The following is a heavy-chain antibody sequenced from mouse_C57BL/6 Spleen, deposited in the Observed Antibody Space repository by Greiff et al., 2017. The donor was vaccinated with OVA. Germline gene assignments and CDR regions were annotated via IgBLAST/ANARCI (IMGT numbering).Heavy chain of an antibody. J-gene: IGHJ1*03. CDR2: IYPGSGST. CDR3: ARTAFYYGSSHWYFDV. D-gene: IGHD1-1*01. CDR1: GYTFTSYW. V-gene: IGHV1-55*01. Sequence: QVQLQQPGAELVKPGASVKMSCKASGYTFTSYWITWVKQRPGQGLEWIGDIYPGSGSTNYNEKFKSKATLTVDTSSSTAYIQLSSLTSEDSAVYYCARTAFYYGSSHWYFDVWGTGTTVTVSS.